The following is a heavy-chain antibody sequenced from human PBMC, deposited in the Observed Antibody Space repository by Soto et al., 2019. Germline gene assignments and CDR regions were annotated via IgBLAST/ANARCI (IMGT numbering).Heavy chain of an antibody. V-gene: IGHV1-69*13. D-gene: IGHD1-26*01. J-gene: IGHJ3*02. CDR2: IIPIFGTA. Sequence: SVKVSCKASGGTFSSYAISWVRQAPGQGLEWMGGIIPIFGTANYAQKFQGRVTITADESTSTAYMELSSLGSEDTAVYYCARGDPLDGGSYRRDAFDIWGQGTMVTVSS. CDR3: ARGDPLDGGSYRRDAFDI. CDR1: GGTFSSYA.